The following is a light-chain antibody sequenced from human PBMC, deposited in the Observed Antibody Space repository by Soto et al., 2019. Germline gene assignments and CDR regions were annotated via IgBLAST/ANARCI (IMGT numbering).Light chain of an antibody. CDR3: QQYGNSRWT. Sequence: IVLTQSPGTLSLSPWERATLSCRASQSVSSIYLAWYQQKPGQAPRLLIYGASSRATGIPDRFSGSGSGTDFTLTISRLEPEDYAVYYCQQYGNSRWTFGQGTKVDIK. CDR1: QSVSSIY. CDR2: GAS. J-gene: IGKJ1*01. V-gene: IGKV3-20*01.